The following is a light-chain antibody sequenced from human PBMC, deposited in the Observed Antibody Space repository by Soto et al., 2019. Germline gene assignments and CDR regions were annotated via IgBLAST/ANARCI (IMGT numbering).Light chain of an antibody. V-gene: IGKV3-11*01. J-gene: IGKJ1*01. CDR1: QSVSSY. CDR2: DAS. CDR3: QQRSNWPRWT. Sequence: EIVLTQSPATLSLSPGERATLSCRASQSVSSYLAWYQQKPGQAPRLLIYDASNRATGIPARFSGSGSGTDFTLTISSLVPEDFAVYYCQQRSNWPRWTFGQGTKV.